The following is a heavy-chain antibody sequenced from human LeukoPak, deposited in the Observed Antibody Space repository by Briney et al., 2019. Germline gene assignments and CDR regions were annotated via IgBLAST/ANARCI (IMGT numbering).Heavy chain of an antibody. D-gene: IGHD3-10*02. CDR3: AELGITMIGGV. V-gene: IGHV3-9*01. CDR1: GFKFDDYA. CDR2: VSWNSDTI. Sequence: GGSLRLTCAASGFKFDDYAIHWVRQTPGRGLEWVSSVSWNSDTIAYADSVKGRFTISRDNAKNSLYLQMNSLRAEDTAVYYCAELGITMIGGVWGKGTTVTISS. J-gene: IGHJ6*04.